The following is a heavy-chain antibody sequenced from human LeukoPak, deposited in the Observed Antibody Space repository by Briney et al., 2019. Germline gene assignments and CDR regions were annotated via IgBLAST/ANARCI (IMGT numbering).Heavy chain of an antibody. V-gene: IGHV3-21*01. CDR2: ISSSSSYI. Sequence: GGSLRLSCAASGFTFSSYSMNWVRQAPGKGLEWVSSISSSSSYIYYADSVKGRLTISRENAKNSLYLQMNSLRAEDTAVYYCARDKIVGDYYGMDVWGQGTTVTVSS. J-gene: IGHJ6*02. CDR1: GFTFSSYS. CDR3: ARDKIVGDYYGMDV. D-gene: IGHD2-15*01.